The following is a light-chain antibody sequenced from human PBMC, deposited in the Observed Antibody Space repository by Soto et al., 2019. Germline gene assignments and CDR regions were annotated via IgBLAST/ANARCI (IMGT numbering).Light chain of an antibody. V-gene: IGLV2-14*01. Sequence: QSVLTQPASVSGSPGQSITISCTGTNSDVGGYEYVAWYQQRPGKVPKLMISEVRNRPSGASNRFSGSKSGNTASLTISGLQAEDEADYYCSTYTTSRTLVFGSGTKVTVL. CDR1: NSDVGGYEY. CDR2: EVR. J-gene: IGLJ1*01. CDR3: STYTTSRTLV.